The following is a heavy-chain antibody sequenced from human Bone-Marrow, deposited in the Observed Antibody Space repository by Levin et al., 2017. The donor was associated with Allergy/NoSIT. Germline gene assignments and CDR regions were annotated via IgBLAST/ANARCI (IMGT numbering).Heavy chain of an antibody. D-gene: IGHD3-9*01. CDR1: GFTFSSYA. V-gene: IGHV3-23*01. CDR3: AKDRLEKTGPYYFDY. CDR2: ISGNGGST. Sequence: PGGSLRLSCAASGFTFSSYAMSWVRQAPGKGLEWVSAISGNGGSTYYADSVKGRFTISRDNSKNTLYLQMNSLSAEDTAVYYCAKDRLEKTGPYYFDYWGQGTLVTVSS. J-gene: IGHJ4*02.